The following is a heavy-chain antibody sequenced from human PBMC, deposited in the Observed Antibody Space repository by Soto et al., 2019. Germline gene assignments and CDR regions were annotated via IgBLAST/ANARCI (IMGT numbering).Heavy chain of an antibody. J-gene: IGHJ6*03. CDR2: ISPSGGST. CDR1: GFTFSKYA. V-gene: IGHV3-23*01. CDR3: AKGGRDKPVFGRKVYSYYYMDV. Sequence: EEQLMESGGGLVQPGGSLRLSCTASGFTFSKYAMSWVRQAPGKGLDWVSSISPSGGSTYYPDSVKGRFSISRDNSKNTLYLQMNSLRAEYTAVYYCAKGGRDKPVFGRKVYSYYYMDVWGKGTTVTVSS. D-gene: IGHD1-26*01.